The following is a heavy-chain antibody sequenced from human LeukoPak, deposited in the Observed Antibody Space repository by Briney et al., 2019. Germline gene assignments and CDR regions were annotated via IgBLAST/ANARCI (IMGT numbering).Heavy chain of an antibody. J-gene: IGHJ5*02. CDR1: GYTFTGYY. V-gene: IGHV1-2*02. CDR2: INPNSGGT. D-gene: IGHD3-22*01. CDR3: ARGDTMIVVVRENWFDP. Sequence: GASVKVSCKASGYTFTGYYMHWVRRAPGQGLEWMGWINPNSGGTNYAQKFQGRVTMTRDTSISTAYMELSRLRSDDTAVYYCARGDTMIVVVRENWFDPWGQGTLVTVSS.